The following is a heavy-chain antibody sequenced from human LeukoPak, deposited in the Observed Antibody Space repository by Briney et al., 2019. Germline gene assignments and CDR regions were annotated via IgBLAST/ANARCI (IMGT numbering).Heavy chain of an antibody. J-gene: IGHJ2*01. CDR3: ARASHGWYFDL. CDR2: IYYSGST. D-gene: IGHD6-6*01. CDR1: GGSISSYY. V-gene: IGHV4-59*01. Sequence: SETLSLTCTVSGGSISSYYWSWIRQPPGKGLEWIGYIYYSGSTNYNPSLKSRVTMSVDTSKNQFSLKLSSVTAADTAVYYCARASHGWYFDLWGRGTLVTVSS.